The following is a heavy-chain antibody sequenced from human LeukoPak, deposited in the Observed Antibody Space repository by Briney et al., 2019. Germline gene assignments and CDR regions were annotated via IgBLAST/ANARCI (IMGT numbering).Heavy chain of an antibody. D-gene: IGHD2-15*01. CDR3: ARGPGLVVVVGSDF. V-gene: IGHV3-30-3*01. J-gene: IGHJ4*02. CDR1: GFTFTTYA. Sequence: PGGSLRLSCAASGFTFTTYAMHWVRQAPGKGLEWVAVISYDGSNKYYADSVKGRFTISRDNSKNTLYLQMNSLRAEDTAVYYCARGPGLVVVVGSDFWSQGTLVTVSS. CDR2: ISYDGSNK.